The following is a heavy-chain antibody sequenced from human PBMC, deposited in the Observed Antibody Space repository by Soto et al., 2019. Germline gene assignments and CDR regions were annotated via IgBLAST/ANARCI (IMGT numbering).Heavy chain of an antibody. CDR2: IYYSGST. V-gene: IGHV4-59*01. CDR3: ARFNGYYDFYYYYYGMDV. D-gene: IGHD3-22*01. Sequence: PSETLSLTCTVSGGSISSYYWGWIRQPPGKGLEWIGYIYYSGSTNYNPSLKSRVTISVDTSKNQFSLKLSSVTAADTAVYYCARFNGYYDFYYYYYGMDVWGQGTTVTVSS. J-gene: IGHJ6*02. CDR1: GGSISSYY.